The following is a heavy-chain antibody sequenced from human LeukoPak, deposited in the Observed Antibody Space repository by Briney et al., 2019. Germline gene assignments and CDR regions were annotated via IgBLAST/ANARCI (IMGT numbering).Heavy chain of an antibody. CDR2: IYYSGST. CDR1: GGSISSYY. J-gene: IGHJ3*02. CDR3: ARRPPGDAFDI. D-gene: IGHD6-6*01. V-gene: IGHV4-59*01. Sequence: SETLSLTCTVSGGSISSYYWSWIRQPPGKGLEWIGYIYYSGSTNYNPSLKSRVTISVDTSKNQFSLKLSSVTAADTAVYYCARRPPGDAFDIWGQGTMVTVSS.